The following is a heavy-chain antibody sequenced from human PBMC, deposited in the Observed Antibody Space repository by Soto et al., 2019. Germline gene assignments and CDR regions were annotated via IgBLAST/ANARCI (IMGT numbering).Heavy chain of an antibody. J-gene: IGHJ6*02. CDR1: GFTFSSYG. CDR2: IWYDGSNK. Sequence: QSGGSLRLSCAASGFTFSSYGMHWVRQAPGKGLEWVAVIWYDGSNKYYADSVKGRFTISRDNSKNTLYLQMNSLRAEDTAVYYCARDSSSSPRDYYGMDVWGQGTTVTVSS. CDR3: ARDSSSSPRDYYGMDV. D-gene: IGHD6-6*01. V-gene: IGHV3-33*01.